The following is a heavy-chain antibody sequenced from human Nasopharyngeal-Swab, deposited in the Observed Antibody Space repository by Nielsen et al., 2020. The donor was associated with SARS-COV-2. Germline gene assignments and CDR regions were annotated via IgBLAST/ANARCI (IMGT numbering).Heavy chain of an antibody. V-gene: IGHV1-18*01. D-gene: IGHD5-18*01. Sequence: WVRQAPGQGLEWMGRISAYNGNTNYAQKLQGRVTMTTDTSTSAAYMELRSLRSDDTAVYYCARDSTWIQGAFDIWGQGTMVTVSS. J-gene: IGHJ3*02. CDR3: ARDSTWIQGAFDI. CDR2: ISAYNGNT.